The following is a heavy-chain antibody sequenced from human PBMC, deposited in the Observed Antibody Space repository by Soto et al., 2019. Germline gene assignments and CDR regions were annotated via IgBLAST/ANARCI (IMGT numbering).Heavy chain of an antibody. CDR3: ASYPVGYCSGGSCHPVDP. V-gene: IGHV3-23*01. Sequence: EVQLLESGGGLVQPGGSLRLSCAASGFAFSCYAMSWVRQAPGKGLEWVSSLSGSGASTYYADSVKGRFTISRDNSKNTLYLQMNSLTAEDTAIYYCASYPVGYCSGGSCHPVDPWGQGTLVTVSS. CDR1: GFAFSCYA. CDR2: LSGSGAST. D-gene: IGHD2-15*01. J-gene: IGHJ5*02.